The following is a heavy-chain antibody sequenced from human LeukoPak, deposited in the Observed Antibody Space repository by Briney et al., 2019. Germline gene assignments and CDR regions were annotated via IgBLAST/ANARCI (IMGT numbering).Heavy chain of an antibody. Sequence: ASVKVSCKASGYTFTSYDINWVRQATGQGLEWMGWMNPNSGNTGYAQKFQGRVTITRNTSISTAYMELSSLRSEDTAVYYCARASLDFWSGYYAFDIWGQGTMVTVSS. J-gene: IGHJ3*02. CDR3: ARASLDFWSGYYAFDI. D-gene: IGHD3-3*01. V-gene: IGHV1-8*03. CDR2: MNPNSGNT. CDR1: GYTFTSYD.